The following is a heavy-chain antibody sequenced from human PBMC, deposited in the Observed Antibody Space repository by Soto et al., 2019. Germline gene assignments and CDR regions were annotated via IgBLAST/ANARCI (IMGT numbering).Heavy chain of an antibody. CDR3: ARDPFIGSYYGIRYYYYGMDV. J-gene: IGHJ6*02. CDR1: GGTFSSYA. D-gene: IGHD1-26*01. V-gene: IGHV1-69*06. Sequence: QVQLVQSGAEVKKPGSSVKVSCKASGGTFSSYAISWVRQAPGQGLEWMGGIIPIFGTANYAQKFQGRVTITAAKSTSTAYMELSSLRSEDTAVYYCARDPFIGSYYGIRYYYYGMDVWGQGTTVTVSS. CDR2: IIPIFGTA.